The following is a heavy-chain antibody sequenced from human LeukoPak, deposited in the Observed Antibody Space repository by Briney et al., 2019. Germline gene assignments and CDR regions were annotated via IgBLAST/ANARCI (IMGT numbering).Heavy chain of an antibody. Sequence: GGSLRLSCAASGFTFSSYGMHWVRQAPGKGLEWVAVISYDGSNKYYADSVKGRFTISRDNSKNTLYLQMNSLRAEDTAVYYCARDRYSSGWYSEVGVFDYWGQGTLVTVSS. J-gene: IGHJ4*02. CDR2: ISYDGSNK. D-gene: IGHD6-19*01. V-gene: IGHV3-30*03. CDR3: ARDRYSSGWYSEVGVFDY. CDR1: GFTFSSYG.